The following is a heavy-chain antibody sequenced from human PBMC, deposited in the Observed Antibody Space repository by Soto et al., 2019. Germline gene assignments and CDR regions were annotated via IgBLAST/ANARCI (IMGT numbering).Heavy chain of an antibody. J-gene: IGHJ6*02. V-gene: IGHV4-34*01. CDR1: GGSLSHYY. CDR2: INHSGST. CDR3: VREGYYDVWGYYYGMDV. D-gene: IGHD3-3*01. Sequence: QVQLQQWGAGLLKPSETLSLTCAVYGGSLSHYYWSWIRQSPGKGLEWIGEINHSGSTNYNPSLKSRVNISVETAKHQFSLQLRYVNAADTAVYYCVREGYYDVWGYYYGMDVWGQGTTVTVSS.